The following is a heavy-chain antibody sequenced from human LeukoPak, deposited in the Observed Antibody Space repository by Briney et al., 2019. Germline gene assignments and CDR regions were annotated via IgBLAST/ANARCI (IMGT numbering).Heavy chain of an antibody. CDR2: ISGSGAGT. CDR3: AKGLGDFGRTGAFDI. V-gene: IGHV3-23*01. CDR1: GFTFSSYA. Sequence: GGSLRLSCAASGFTFSSYAMSWVRQAPGKGLEWVSAISGSGAGTYYADSVEGRFTISRDSSKNTLYLQMNSLRAEDTAVYYCAKGLGDFGRTGAFDIWGQGTMVTLSS. J-gene: IGHJ3*02. D-gene: IGHD2-21*02.